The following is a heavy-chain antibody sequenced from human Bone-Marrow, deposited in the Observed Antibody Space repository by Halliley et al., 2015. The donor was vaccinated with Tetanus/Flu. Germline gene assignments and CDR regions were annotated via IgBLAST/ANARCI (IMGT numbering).Heavy chain of an antibody. CDR3: ARDFRSGYSFFDY. J-gene: IGHJ4*02. D-gene: IGHD3-3*01. Sequence: SLRLSCAASGFTFSDYYMSWIRQGPGKGLEWVSTISSGGDTIFFAGSVQGRFSVSRDDARNSMYLQMNSLRAEDTAIYYCARDFRSGYSFFDYWGQGTLVPVSS. CDR1: GFTFSDYY. V-gene: IGHV3-11*01. CDR2: ISSGGDTI.